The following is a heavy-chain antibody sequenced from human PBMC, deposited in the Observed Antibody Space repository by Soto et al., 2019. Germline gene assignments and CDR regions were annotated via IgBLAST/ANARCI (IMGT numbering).Heavy chain of an antibody. CDR3: ATDSTSFNGIYDPFDI. CDR1: GFIFSNYA. D-gene: IGHD1-26*01. CDR2: IGGEAVST. J-gene: IGHJ3*02. V-gene: IGHV3-23*01. Sequence: EVQLLESGGGLVQPGGSLRLSCAASGFIFSNYAMSWVRQGPGKGLEWVSVIGGEAVSTNCADSVKGRCTVSRDNSKNTGYLQRDSLRDDDTAVYYCATDSTSFNGIYDPFDIWGQGTMVTVSS.